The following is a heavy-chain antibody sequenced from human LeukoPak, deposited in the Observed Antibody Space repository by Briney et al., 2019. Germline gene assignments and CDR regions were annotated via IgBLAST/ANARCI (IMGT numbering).Heavy chain of an antibody. CDR2: IKEDGSEK. Sequence: GGSLRLSCAASGFTFSSYWMSWGRQAPGKGLEWVANIKEDGSEKHYVDSVKGRFTISRDNAKNSLFLQMNSLRAEDTAVYYCARDYVTTGWFDYWGQGTLVTVSS. J-gene: IGHJ4*02. D-gene: IGHD4-17*01. CDR1: GFTFSSYW. CDR3: ARDYVTTGWFDY. V-gene: IGHV3-7*03.